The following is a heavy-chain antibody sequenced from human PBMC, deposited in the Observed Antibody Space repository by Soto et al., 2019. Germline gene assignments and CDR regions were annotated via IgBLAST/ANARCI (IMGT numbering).Heavy chain of an antibody. Sequence: GGSLSLSCAASGFTFSSYSMNWVRQAPGKGLEWVSYISSSSSTIYYADSVKGRFTISRDNAKNSLYLQMNSLRAEDTAVYYCARSRVSGYMDVWGKGTTVTVSS. CDR2: ISSSSSTI. V-gene: IGHV3-48*01. CDR1: GFTFSSYS. CDR3: ARSRVSGYMDV. D-gene: IGHD2-8*01. J-gene: IGHJ6*03.